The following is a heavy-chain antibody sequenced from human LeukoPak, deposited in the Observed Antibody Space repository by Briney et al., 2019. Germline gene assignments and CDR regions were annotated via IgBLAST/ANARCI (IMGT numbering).Heavy chain of an antibody. CDR1: GFTFSKVW. CDR3: TTDLSELDDSGYYAKYFHH. Sequence: GGSLRLSCAASGFTFSKVWMSWVPQAPGKGLEWVGRIKSKTDGGTIDYAAPVKGRFTISRDDSKDTLFLQMNSLKTEDTAVYYCTTDLSELDDSGYYAKYFHHWGQGTLVSVSS. V-gene: IGHV3-15*01. CDR2: IKSKTDGGTI. D-gene: IGHD3-22*01. J-gene: IGHJ1*01.